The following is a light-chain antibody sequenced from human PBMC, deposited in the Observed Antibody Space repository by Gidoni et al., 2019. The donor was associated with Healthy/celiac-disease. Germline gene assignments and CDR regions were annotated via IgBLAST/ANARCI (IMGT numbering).Light chain of an antibody. J-gene: IGKJ2*01. V-gene: IGKV3-20*01. Sequence: EIVLTQSPGTLSLSPGERATLSCRASQSVSSSYLAWYQQKPGQAPRLLIYGAYSRATGLPDRFSGSWSGTNFTRNISRLEPEDFAVDYCQQYGSSPLVYTFGQGTKLEIK. CDR1: QSVSSSY. CDR3: QQYGSSPLVYT. CDR2: GAY.